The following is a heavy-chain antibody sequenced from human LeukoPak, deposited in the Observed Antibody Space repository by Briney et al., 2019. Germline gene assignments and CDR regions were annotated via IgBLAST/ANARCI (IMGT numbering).Heavy chain of an antibody. D-gene: IGHD1-26*01. J-gene: IGHJ3*02. Sequence: GGSLRLSCAASGFTFSSYSMNWVRQAPGKGLEWVSYISSSSSYIYYADSVKGRFTISRDNAKNSLYLQMNSLRAEDTAVYYCASYSGSYYTYAFDIWGQGTMVTVSS. CDR3: ASYSGSYYTYAFDI. V-gene: IGHV3-21*05. CDR1: GFTFSSYS. CDR2: ISSSSSYI.